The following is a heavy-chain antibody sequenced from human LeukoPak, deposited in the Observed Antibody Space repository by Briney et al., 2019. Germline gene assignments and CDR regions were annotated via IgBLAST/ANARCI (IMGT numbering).Heavy chain of an antibody. CDR1: GGSFSGYY. V-gene: IGHV4-34*01. CDR2: INHSGST. CDR3: ARGTRITMVRGVRNNWFDP. D-gene: IGHD3-10*01. J-gene: IGHJ5*02. Sequence: PSETLSLTCAVYGGSFSGYYWSWIRQPPGKGLEWIGEINHSGSTNYNPSLKSRVTISVDTSKNQFSLKLSSVTAADTAVYYCARGTRITMVRGVRNNWFDPWGQGTLVTVSS.